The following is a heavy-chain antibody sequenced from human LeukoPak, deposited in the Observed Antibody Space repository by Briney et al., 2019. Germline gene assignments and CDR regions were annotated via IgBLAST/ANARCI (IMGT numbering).Heavy chain of an antibody. D-gene: IGHD1-26*01. CDR3: ARRRYSGSQDAFDI. J-gene: IGHJ3*02. Sequence: SQTLSLTCTVSGGSISSGGYYWSWIRQHPGKGLEWIGYIYYSGSTYYNPSLKSRVTISVDTSKIQFSLKLSSVTAADTAVYYCARRRYSGSQDAFDIWGQGTMVTVSS. CDR2: IYYSGST. V-gene: IGHV4-31*03. CDR1: GGSISSGGYY.